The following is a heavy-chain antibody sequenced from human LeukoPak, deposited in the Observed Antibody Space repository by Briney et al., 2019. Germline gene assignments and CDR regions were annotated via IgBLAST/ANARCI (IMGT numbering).Heavy chain of an antibody. CDR2: ISYDGSNK. V-gene: IGHV3-30*04. Sequence: GGSLRLSCAASGFTFSSYAMHWVRQAPGKGLEWVAVISYDGSNKYYADSVKGRFTISRDNPKNTLYLQMNSLRAEDTAVYFCARAVGAYYFDYWGQGTLVTVSS. CDR1: GFTFSSYA. J-gene: IGHJ4*02. D-gene: IGHD1-26*01. CDR3: ARAVGAYYFDY.